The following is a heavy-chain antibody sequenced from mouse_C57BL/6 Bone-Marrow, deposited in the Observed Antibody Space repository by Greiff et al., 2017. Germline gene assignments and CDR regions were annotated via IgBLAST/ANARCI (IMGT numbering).Heavy chain of an antibody. V-gene: IGHV1-74*01. D-gene: IGHD1-1*01. CDR1: GYTFTSYW. J-gene: IGHJ4*01. CDR2: IHPSDSDT. Sequence: QVQLQQPGAELVKPGASVKVSCKASGYTFTSYWMHWVKQRPGQGLEWIGRIHPSDSDTNYNQKFKGKATLTVDKSSSTAYMQLSSLTSDDSSVYYCSIIINYDSMDYWGQGTSVTVSS. CDR3: SIIINYDSMDY.